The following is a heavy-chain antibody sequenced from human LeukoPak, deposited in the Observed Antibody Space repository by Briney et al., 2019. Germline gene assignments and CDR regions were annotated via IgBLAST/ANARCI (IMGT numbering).Heavy chain of an antibody. D-gene: IGHD1-26*01. V-gene: IGHV3-48*02. Sequence: GGSLRLSCAASGFTFSTYGMSWVRQAPGKGLEWLSYISGSSSAINYADSVKGRFTISRDNSQNTVFLQMDSLRDEDTALYYCARNLSSGNYYYFDYWGLGTLVTVSS. CDR2: ISGSSSAI. CDR1: GFTFSTYG. CDR3: ARNLSSGNYYYFDY. J-gene: IGHJ4*02.